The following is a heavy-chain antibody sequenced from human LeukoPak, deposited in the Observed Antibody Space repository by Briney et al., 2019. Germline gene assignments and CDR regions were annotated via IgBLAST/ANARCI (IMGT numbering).Heavy chain of an antibody. Sequence: SETLSLTCTVSGGSISSYYWSWIRQPAGKGLEWIGRVYSSGSANYNPSLKSRVTVSVDTSKNHFSLRLRSVTAADTAVYYCARQAYGTGYDAFDIWGQGTMVTVSS. CDR1: GGSISSYY. CDR2: VYSSGSA. CDR3: ARQAYGTGYDAFDI. V-gene: IGHV4-4*07. D-gene: IGHD6-19*01. J-gene: IGHJ3*02.